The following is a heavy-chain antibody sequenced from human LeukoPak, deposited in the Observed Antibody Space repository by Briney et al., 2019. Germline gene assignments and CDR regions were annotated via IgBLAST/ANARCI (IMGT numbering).Heavy chain of an antibody. D-gene: IGHD2-15*01. CDR3: TADGCGGTCYFDH. CDR2: IWYDGSDK. CDR1: GLTFSSHG. V-gene: IGHV3-33*01. J-gene: IGHJ4*02. Sequence: PGKSLTLSCAASGLTFSSHGMHWVRQAPGQGLEWVALIWYDGSDKYYADFVRGRFTITRDNAKNMLYLQMNSLGVEDTAVYYCTADGCGGTCYFDHWGQGALVTVSS.